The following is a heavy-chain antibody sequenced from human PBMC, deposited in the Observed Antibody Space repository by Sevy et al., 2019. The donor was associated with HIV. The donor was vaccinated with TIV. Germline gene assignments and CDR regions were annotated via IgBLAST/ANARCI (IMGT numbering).Heavy chain of an antibody. D-gene: IGHD5-12*01. CDR1: GGSISAYY. CDR2: IYYTGST. J-gene: IGHJ5*02. V-gene: IGHV4-59*01. CDR3: TRAPPVRSGDDSLNWFDP. Sequence: SETLSLTCTVSGGSISAYYWSWIRQPPGKALEYVGYIYYTGSTNYNPSLKNRVTMSVDTSKNQFSLKLSSVTAAETAVYYCTRAPPVRSGDDSLNWFDPWGPGTLVTVSS.